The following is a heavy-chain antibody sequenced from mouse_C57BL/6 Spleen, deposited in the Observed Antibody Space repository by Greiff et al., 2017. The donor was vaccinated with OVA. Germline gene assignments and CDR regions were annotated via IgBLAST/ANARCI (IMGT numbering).Heavy chain of an antibody. V-gene: IGHV1-64*01. CDR3: ARSGAPRYGNYADY. CDR2: IHPNSGST. CDR1: GYTFTSYW. Sequence: QVQLQQPGAELVKPGASVKLSCKASGYTFTSYWMPWVKQRPGQGLEWIGMIHPNSGSTNYNEKFKSKAPLTVDKSSSTAYMQLSSLTSEDSAVYYCARSGAPRYGNYADYWGQGTTLTVSS. D-gene: IGHD2-1*01. J-gene: IGHJ2*01.